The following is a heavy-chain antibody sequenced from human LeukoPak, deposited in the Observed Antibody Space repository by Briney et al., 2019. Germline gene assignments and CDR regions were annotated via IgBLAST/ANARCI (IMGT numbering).Heavy chain of an antibody. J-gene: IGHJ3*02. Sequence: PETLSLTCTVSGDSIGSHYWSWIRQPPGKGLEWIGYIFYVGSTNYNPSLKSRVTISVDTSKNQFSLKLNSVTAADTAVYYCARDYYDSQGEAFDIWGQGTMVTVSS. CDR3: ARDYYDSQGEAFDI. CDR2: IFYVGST. D-gene: IGHD3-22*01. CDR1: GDSIGSHY. V-gene: IGHV4-59*11.